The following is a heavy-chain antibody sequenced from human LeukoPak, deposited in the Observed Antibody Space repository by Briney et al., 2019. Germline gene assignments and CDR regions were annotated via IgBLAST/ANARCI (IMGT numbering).Heavy chain of an antibody. V-gene: IGHV3-30*02. CDR1: GFTFSSYG. D-gene: IGHD5-24*01. CDR3: AKDRVAPDLYYFDY. CDR2: IRYDGSNK. Sequence: PGGSLRLSCAASGFTFSSYGMHWVRQAPGKGLEWVAFIRYDGSNKYYADSVKGRFTISRDNSKNTLYLQMNSLRAEDTAVYYCAKDRVAPDLYYFDYWGQGTLVTVSS. J-gene: IGHJ4*02.